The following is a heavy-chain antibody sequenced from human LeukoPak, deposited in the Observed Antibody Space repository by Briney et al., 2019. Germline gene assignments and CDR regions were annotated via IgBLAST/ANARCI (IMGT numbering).Heavy chain of an antibody. D-gene: IGHD1-26*01. CDR1: GFTFSSYT. V-gene: IGHV3-23*01. CDR3: AKNGREVGATIDWFDP. Sequence: PGGSLRLSCAASGFTFSSYTMSWVRQAPGKGLERVSAISGSGGSTYYADSVKGRFTISRDNSKNTLCLQMNSLRAEDTAVYYCAKNGREVGATIDWFDPWGQGTLVTVSS. CDR2: ISGSGGST. J-gene: IGHJ5*02.